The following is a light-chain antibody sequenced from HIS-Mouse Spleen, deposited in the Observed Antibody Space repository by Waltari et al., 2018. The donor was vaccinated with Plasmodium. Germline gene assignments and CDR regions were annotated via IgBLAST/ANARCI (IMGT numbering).Light chain of an antibody. V-gene: IGLV3-10*01. Sequence: SYELTQPPSVSVSPGQTARITCSGDALPKKYAYWYQQKSGQAPGLVIYEDSKRPSWIPERFSGSSSWTMATLTISGAQVEDEADYFCYSTDSSGNHRVFGGGTKLTVL. CDR2: EDS. J-gene: IGLJ3*02. CDR3: YSTDSSGNHRV. CDR1: ALPKKY.